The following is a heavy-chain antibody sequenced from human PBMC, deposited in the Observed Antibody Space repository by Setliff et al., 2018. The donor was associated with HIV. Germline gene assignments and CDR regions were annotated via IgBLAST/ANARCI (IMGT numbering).Heavy chain of an antibody. CDR2: VNYSGNT. D-gene: IGHD6-6*01. V-gene: IGHV4-34*01. CDR1: GGFFSGYY. Sequence: ASETLSLTCAVYGGFFSGYYWSWIRQPPGEGLEWIGEVNYSGNTHYNSSLRSRLTISVDTSKNQFSLRLSSVTAADTAVYYCARVALAGISARPFYFDYWGQGALVTVSS. CDR3: ARVALAGISARPFYFDY. J-gene: IGHJ4*02.